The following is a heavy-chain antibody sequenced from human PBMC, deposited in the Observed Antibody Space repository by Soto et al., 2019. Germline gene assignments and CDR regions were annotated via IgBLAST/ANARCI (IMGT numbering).Heavy chain of an antibody. CDR2: IYYTGET. D-gene: IGHD1-26*01. CDR3: ARSVVGAQSQTDH. Sequence: QVQLQESGPSLVRPSQTLSLTCSVSGLDVSRGGSYWGWIRQLPGKGLEWIGYIYYTGETFFNPXXXXXXXXXXXXXXXXXXXXXXXXTAXXXXXXXXARSVVGAQSQTDHWGQGTLVTVSS. CDR1: GLDVSRGGSY. V-gene: IGHV4-31*01. J-gene: IGHJ4*02.